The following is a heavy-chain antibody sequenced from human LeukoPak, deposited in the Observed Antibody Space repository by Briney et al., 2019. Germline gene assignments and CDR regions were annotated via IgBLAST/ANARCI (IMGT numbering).Heavy chain of an antibody. CDR1: GGSFSDYY. Sequence: PSETLSLTCAVYGGSFSDYYWSWIRQPPGKGLEWIGEINHSGSTNYNPSLKSRVTISVDTSKNQFTLKLSSVTAADTAVYYCARVDCSSTSCYGWDNWFDPWGQGTLVTVSS. CDR3: ARVDCSSTSCYGWDNWFDP. CDR2: INHSGST. D-gene: IGHD2-2*01. J-gene: IGHJ5*02. V-gene: IGHV4-34*01.